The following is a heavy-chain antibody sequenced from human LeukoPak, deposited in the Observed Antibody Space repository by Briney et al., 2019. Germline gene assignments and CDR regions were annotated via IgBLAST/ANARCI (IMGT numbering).Heavy chain of an antibody. CDR3: ARGYALYSGRYIDFGY. Sequence: GSVTVPCKSSGYTYTDYYMHGVRQAPGQGLEGMGCINPNNGGTTYAEKFEGRVTMTRDTSIGTAYMELSRLRSDDTAVYYCARGYALYSGRYIDFGYWGQGTLVTVSS. CDR2: INPNNGGT. V-gene: IGHV1-2*02. D-gene: IGHD1-26*01. J-gene: IGHJ4*02. CDR1: GYTYTDYY.